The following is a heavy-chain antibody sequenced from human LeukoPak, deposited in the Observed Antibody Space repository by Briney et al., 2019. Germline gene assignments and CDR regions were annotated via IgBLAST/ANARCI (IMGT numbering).Heavy chain of an antibody. J-gene: IGHJ4*02. Sequence: GGSLRLSCAASGFSFSSYWMHWVRQAPGKGLVWVSGINIHGTGTIYADSVKGRFTISRDNAKNTLYLQMNSLRAEDTAVYYGASDWRHHVDYWGQGSLVTVSS. D-gene: IGHD1-14*01. CDR1: GFSFSSYW. V-gene: IGHV3-74*01. CDR2: INIHGTGT. CDR3: ASDWRHHVDY.